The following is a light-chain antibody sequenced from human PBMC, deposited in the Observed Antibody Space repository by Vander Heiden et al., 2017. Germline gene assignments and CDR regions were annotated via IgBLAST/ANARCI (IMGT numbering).Light chain of an antibody. CDR1: RTNIGRNT. CDR3: AAWDDSLNGVV. V-gene: IGLV1-44*01. CDR2: NND. J-gene: IGLJ3*02. Sequence: QPWLTQPPSPSGPPGQRLTISCSGTRTNIGRNTVTCYQQLPGAAPKLLFSNNDQRPSGVPDRFSASKSGTSASLAIIGLQSEDEADYYCAAWDDSLNGVVFGGGTKLTVL.